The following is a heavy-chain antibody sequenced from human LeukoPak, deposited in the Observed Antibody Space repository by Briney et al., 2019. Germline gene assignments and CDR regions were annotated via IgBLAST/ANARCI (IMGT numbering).Heavy chain of an antibody. V-gene: IGHV3-33*08. J-gene: IGHJ3*02. Sequence: GRSLRLSCAGSGFTFSNCAMNWARQAPGKGLEWVAAISYDGSNKKYGDFVRGRFTVSRDNSENTLYLQMNSLRAEDTAVYYCASDSGSDDAFDIWGQGTMVTVSS. CDR3: ASDSGSDDAFDI. D-gene: IGHD1-26*01. CDR2: ISYDGSNK. CDR1: GFTFSNCA.